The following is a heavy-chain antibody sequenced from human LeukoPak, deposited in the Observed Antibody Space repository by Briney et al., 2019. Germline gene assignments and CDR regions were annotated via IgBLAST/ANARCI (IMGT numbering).Heavy chain of an antibody. Sequence: SATLSLTCTVSGGSISSYYWSWIRQPPGRGLEWIGYIYYSGSTNYNPSLKSRVTISVDTSKNQFSLKLSSVTAADTAVYYCASASYYYDSSGYVTNWGQGTLVTVSS. J-gene: IGHJ4*02. V-gene: IGHV4-59*01. D-gene: IGHD3-22*01. CDR2: IYYSGST. CDR3: ASASYYYDSSGYVTN. CDR1: GGSISSYY.